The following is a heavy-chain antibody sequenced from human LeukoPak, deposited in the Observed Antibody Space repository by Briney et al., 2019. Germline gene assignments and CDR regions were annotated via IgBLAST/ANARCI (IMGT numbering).Heavy chain of an antibody. D-gene: IGHD1-26*01. V-gene: IGHV4-59*01. CDR3: AGSYDFDY. J-gene: IGHJ4*02. Sequence: SETLSLTCTVSGGSISSYYWSWIRQPPGKGLEWIGYIYYSGSTNYNPSLRSRVTISVDTSKNQFSLKLSSVTAADTAVYYCAGSYDFDYWGQGTLVTVSS. CDR1: GGSISSYY. CDR2: IYYSGST.